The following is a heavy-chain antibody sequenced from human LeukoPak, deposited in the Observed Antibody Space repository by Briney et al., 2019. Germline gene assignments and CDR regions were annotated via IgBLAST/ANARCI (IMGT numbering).Heavy chain of an antibody. CDR1: GGSTSSSSYY. CDR3: ARLRSSSWSTPFDY. D-gene: IGHD6-13*01. Sequence: SETLSLTCTVSGGSTSSSSYYWGWIRQPPGKGLEWIGSIYYSGSTYYNPSLKSRVTISVDTSKNQFSPKLSSVTAADTAVYYCARLRSSSWSTPFDYWGQGTLVTVSS. CDR2: IYYSGST. V-gene: IGHV4-39*01. J-gene: IGHJ4*02.